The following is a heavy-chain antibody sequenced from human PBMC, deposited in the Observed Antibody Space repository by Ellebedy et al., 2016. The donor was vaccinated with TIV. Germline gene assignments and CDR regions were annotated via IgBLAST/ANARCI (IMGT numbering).Heavy chain of an antibody. J-gene: IGHJ4*02. D-gene: IGHD2-15*01. CDR1: GLTFSSYW. Sequence: GESLKISCAASGLTFSSYWMHWVRQAPGKGLVWVSRINSDGSSTSYADSVKGRFTISRENAKNALFLQMDGLRVDHSAVYYCARESGAVVVTNFDYWGRGTLVTVSS. CDR3: ARESGAVVVTNFDY. V-gene: IGHV3-74*01. CDR2: INSDGSST.